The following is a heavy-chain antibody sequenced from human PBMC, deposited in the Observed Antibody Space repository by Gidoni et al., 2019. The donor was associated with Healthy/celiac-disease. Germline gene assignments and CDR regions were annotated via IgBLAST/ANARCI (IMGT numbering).Heavy chain of an antibody. Sequence: EVQLVESGGVLVQPGGSLRLSCAASGFTVSSNYMSWVRQAPGKGLEWVSVIYSGGSTYYADSVKGRFTISRDNSKNTLYLQMNSLRAEDTAVYYCARSIAVAGYYYYGMDVWGQGTTVTVSS. CDR1: GFTVSSNY. V-gene: IGHV3-66*01. D-gene: IGHD6-19*01. CDR2: IYSGGST. J-gene: IGHJ6*02. CDR3: ARSIAVAGYYYYGMDV.